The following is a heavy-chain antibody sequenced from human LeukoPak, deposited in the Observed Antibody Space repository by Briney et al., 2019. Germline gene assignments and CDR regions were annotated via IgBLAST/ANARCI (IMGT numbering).Heavy chain of an antibody. CDR1: GYTFTSYG. D-gene: IGHD4-23*01. CDR3: ARALGTTVVTLCD. J-gene: IGHJ4*02. Sequence: ASVKVSCKASGYTFTSYGISWVRQATGQGLEWMGWMNPNSGNTGYAQKFQGRVTMTRNTSISTAYMELSSLRSEDTAVYYCARALGTTVVTLCDWGQGTLVTVSS. V-gene: IGHV1-8*02. CDR2: MNPNSGNT.